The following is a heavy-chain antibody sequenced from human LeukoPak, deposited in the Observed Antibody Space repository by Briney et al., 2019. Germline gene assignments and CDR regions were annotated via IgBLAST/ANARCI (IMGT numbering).Heavy chain of an antibody. J-gene: IGHJ3*02. D-gene: IGHD3-16*01. Sequence: GGSLRLSCAASGFTFSSYSMNWVRQAPGKGLEWVANIKQDGSEKYYVDSVKGRFTISRDNAKNSLYLQMNSLRAEDTAVYHCARDYDWGAFDIWGQGTMVTVSS. CDR1: GFTFSSYS. CDR2: IKQDGSEK. CDR3: ARDYDWGAFDI. V-gene: IGHV3-7*01.